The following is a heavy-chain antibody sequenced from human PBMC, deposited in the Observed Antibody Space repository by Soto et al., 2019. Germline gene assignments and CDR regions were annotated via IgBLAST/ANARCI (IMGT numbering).Heavy chain of an antibody. CDR3: ARTGAAAPNHYFYGMDV. V-gene: IGHV4-4*01. D-gene: IGHD2-2*01. CDR2: TYHIRCSS. J-gene: IGHJ6*02. CDR1: GGSISRSNC. Sequence: ESLSGSGVGSGGSISRSNCWRWVRQPPGEESQWIGETYHIRCSSNYTPSLKSRVTISLDRSKTHCSLKLRSVSAAETAVYSCARTGAAAPNHYFYGMDVWGQGTRVTVSS.